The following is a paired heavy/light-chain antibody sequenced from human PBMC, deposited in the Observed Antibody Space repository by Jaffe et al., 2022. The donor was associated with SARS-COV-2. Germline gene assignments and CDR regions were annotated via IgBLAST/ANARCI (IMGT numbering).Heavy chain of an antibody. D-gene: IGHD3-10*01. Sequence: EVQVVESGGGLVQPGGSLRLSCTASGFTFSTHWMYWVRQAPGKGLVWVSRIRHDGGATYADSVKGRFTTSRDNAKNTLYLQMNSLRAEDTAVYYCARGGPSGSCDYWGQGTLVTVSS. CDR3: ARGGPSGSCDY. CDR1: GFTFSTHW. V-gene: IGHV3-74*01. CDR2: IRHDGGA. J-gene: IGHJ4*02.
Light chain of an antibody. J-gene: IGKJ4*01. V-gene: IGKV3-20*01. CDR2: GAS. Sequence: EIVLTQSPGTLSLSPGERATLSCRASQSVSSSYFAWYQQKPGQAPRLLIYGASSRATGIPDRFSGSGSGTDFTLTISRLEPEDFAVYYCQQYGSSPELTFGGGSKVEIK. CDR3: QQYGSSPELT. CDR1: QSVSSSY.